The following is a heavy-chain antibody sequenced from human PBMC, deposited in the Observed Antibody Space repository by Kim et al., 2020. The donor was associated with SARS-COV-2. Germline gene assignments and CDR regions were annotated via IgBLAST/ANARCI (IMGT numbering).Heavy chain of an antibody. V-gene: IGHV3-53*01. CDR3: ARGELRSGGMDV. Sequence: YYANYGKDRCTTSKDKSKNTLYLQMNGGRAEDTAVYYCARGELRSGGMDVWGQGTTVTVSS. J-gene: IGHJ6*02. D-gene: IGHD1-7*01.